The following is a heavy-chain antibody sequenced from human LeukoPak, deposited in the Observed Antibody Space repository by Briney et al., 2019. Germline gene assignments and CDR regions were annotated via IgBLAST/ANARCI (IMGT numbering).Heavy chain of an antibody. CDR3: ARDISDYYDVTGPLDL. J-gene: IGHJ5*02. D-gene: IGHD3-22*01. CDR2: IDYSGST. V-gene: IGHV4-59*11. Sequence: PSETLSLTCTVSGVSISSHYWSWIRQPPGKGLEWIGYIDYSGSTNYKPPLKSRLTISLDTSKNQFSLRLSSVTAADTAVYFCARDISDYYDVTGPLDLWGQGALVTVSS. CDR1: GVSISSHY.